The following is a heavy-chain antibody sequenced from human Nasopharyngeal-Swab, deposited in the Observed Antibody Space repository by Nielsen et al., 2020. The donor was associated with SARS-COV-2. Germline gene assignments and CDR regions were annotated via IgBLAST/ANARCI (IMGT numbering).Heavy chain of an antibody. CDR2: ISAYNGDT. CDR1: GYTFASYG. D-gene: IGHD3-22*01. J-gene: IGHJ4*02. V-gene: IGHV1-18*04. CDR3: ASHRSGYYNSGGPFDY. Sequence: ASVKVSCKASGYTFASYGFDWVRQAPGQGLEWMVWISAYNGDTNYAQKFQGRVTMTTDTSTTTAHMELRSLRSDDTAVYYCASHRSGYYNSGGPFDYWGQGTLVTVSS.